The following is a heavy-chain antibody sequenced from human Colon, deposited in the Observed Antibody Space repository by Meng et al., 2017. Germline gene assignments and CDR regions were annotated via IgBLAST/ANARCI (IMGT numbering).Heavy chain of an antibody. CDR3: AAGLRHGDWFDP. Sequence: QGGAGRLNPSGTLSLTCAVSGGSFSGFYWSWIRQPPGKGLEWIGEIDHFGISNYNSSLKGRLTMSVDTSKKQISLTLTSVTAADTAVYYCAAGLRHGDWFDPRGPGTLVTVSS. J-gene: IGHJ5*02. CDR1: GGSFSGFY. D-gene: IGHD4-17*01. V-gene: IGHV4-34*02. CDR2: IDHFGIS.